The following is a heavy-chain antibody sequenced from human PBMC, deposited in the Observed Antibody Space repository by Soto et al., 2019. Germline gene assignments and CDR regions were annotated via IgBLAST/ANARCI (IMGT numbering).Heavy chain of an antibody. CDR1: GGTFSSYA. CDR3: ARATAGVTPGELLYGMDV. V-gene: IGHV1-69*01. D-gene: IGHD3-10*01. CDR2: IIPIFGTA. Sequence: QVQLVQSGAEAKKPGSSVKVSCKASGGTFSSYAISWVRQAPGQGLEWMGGIIPIFGTANYAQKFQGRVTIAADESTSTAYMELSSLRSEDTAVYYCARATAGVTPGELLYGMDVWGQGTTVTVSS. J-gene: IGHJ6*02.